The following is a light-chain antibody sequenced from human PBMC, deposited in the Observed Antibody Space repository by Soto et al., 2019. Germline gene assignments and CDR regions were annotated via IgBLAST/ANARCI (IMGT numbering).Light chain of an antibody. CDR1: QSVSSN. V-gene: IGKV3-11*01. CDR2: DAS. Sequence: EIVMTQSPATLSVSPGERATLSCRASQSVSSNLAWYQQKPGQAPRLLIYDASSRATGIPARFSGSGSGTDFTLTISHLEPEDFAVYYCQQRSDWWTFGQGTKVDIK. CDR3: QQRSDWWT. J-gene: IGKJ1*01.